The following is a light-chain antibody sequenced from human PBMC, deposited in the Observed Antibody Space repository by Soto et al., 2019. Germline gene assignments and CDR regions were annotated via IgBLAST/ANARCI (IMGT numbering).Light chain of an antibody. CDR1: QSVSSSY. CDR2: DAS. CDR3: QQYGSSPWT. J-gene: IGKJ1*01. V-gene: IGKV3-20*01. Sequence: EMVMTQSPATLSVSPWERATLSCMASQSVSSSYLAWYEQKPGQAPRLLIYDASSRATAIPDRFSGSGSGTDFTLTINRLEPEDFAVYYCQQYGSSPWTFGQGTKVDIK.